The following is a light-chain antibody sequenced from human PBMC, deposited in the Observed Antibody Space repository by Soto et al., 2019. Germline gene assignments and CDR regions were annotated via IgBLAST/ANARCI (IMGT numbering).Light chain of an antibody. V-gene: IGKV1-5*01. CDR3: QQYKSYLDP. Sequence: DIQMTQSPSTLSASVGDRVTITCRASQSISSWLAWYQQKPGKAPKLLIYDASSLESGFPSRFSGSGSGTEFTLTISSLQPDDFATYYCQQYKSYLDPFGQGTKLEIK. J-gene: IGKJ2*01. CDR1: QSISSW. CDR2: DAS.